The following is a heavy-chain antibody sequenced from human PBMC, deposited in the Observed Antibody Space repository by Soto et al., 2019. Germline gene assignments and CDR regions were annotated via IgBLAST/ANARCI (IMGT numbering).Heavy chain of an antibody. CDR3: IQSRCGGDCLQSYASYYIYGMDV. CDR1: AFSLSTGGVG. CDR2: IYWDDDK. V-gene: IGHV2-5*02. J-gene: IGHJ6*02. Sequence: QITLKESGPTLVKPTQTLTLTCTFSAFSLSTGGVGVGWIRQPPGKALEWLALIYWDDDKRYSPSLRSRLTITTDTSKNLVVLTMTNMDPVDTATYYCIQSRCGGDCLQSYASYYIYGMDVWGQGTTVTVSS. D-gene: IGHD2-21*02.